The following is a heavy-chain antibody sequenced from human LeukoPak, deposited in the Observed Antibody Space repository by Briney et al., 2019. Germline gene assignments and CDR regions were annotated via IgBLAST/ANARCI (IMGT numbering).Heavy chain of an antibody. D-gene: IGHD5-24*01. V-gene: IGHV3-7*01. Sequence: GGSLRLSCAASGFTFSNYWVSWVRQAPGKGLEWVANIKDDGSGKYYVDSLKGRFTISRDNAKNSLYLQMNSLRAEDTAVYYCAKNGDSERWLQPKFVTHWGQGTLVTVSS. J-gene: IGHJ4*02. CDR2: IKDDGSGK. CDR1: GFTFSNYW. CDR3: AKNGDSERWLQPKFVTH.